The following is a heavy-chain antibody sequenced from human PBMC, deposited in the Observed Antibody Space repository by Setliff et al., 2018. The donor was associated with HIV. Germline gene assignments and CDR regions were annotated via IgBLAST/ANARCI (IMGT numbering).Heavy chain of an antibody. CDR2: IWYDGTNK. J-gene: IGHJ5*02. Sequence: GGSLRLSCAASGFTFSSFGMHWVRQAPGKGLEWVAVIWYDGTNKNYADSVKGRFTISRDNAKNMVYLQMDSLRKEDTAIYYCAKADDGAAAGPAPWGQGTLVTVSS. D-gene: IGHD6-13*01. V-gene: IGHV3-33*06. CDR1: GFTFSSFG. CDR3: AKADDGAAAGPAP.